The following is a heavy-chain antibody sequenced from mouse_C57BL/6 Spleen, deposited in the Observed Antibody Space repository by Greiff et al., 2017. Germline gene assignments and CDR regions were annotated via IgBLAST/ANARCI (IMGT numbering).Heavy chain of an antibody. J-gene: IGHJ4*01. D-gene: IGHD1-1*02. Sequence: QVQLQQPGAELVKPGASVKLSCKASGSTFTSYWMHWVKQRPGRGLEWSGRIDPNSGGTKYNEKFKSKATLTVDKPSSTAYMQLSSLTSEDSSVYYCARGGDYYAMDYWGQGTSVTVAS. V-gene: IGHV1-72*01. CDR3: ARGGDYYAMDY. CDR1: GSTFTSYW. CDR2: IDPNSGGT.